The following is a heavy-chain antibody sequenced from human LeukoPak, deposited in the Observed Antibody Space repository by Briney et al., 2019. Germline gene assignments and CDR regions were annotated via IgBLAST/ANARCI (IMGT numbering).Heavy chain of an antibody. Sequence: PSETLSLTCTVSGGSISSYYWSWIRQPPGKGLEWIGYIYYSGSTNYNPSLKSRVTISVDTSKNQFSLKLSSVTAADTAVYYCARQQQYYDILTGYYPLGWFDPWGQGTLVTVSS. CDR1: GGSISSYY. D-gene: IGHD3-9*01. V-gene: IGHV4-59*08. CDR2: IYYSGST. J-gene: IGHJ5*02. CDR3: ARQQQYYDILTGYYPLGWFDP.